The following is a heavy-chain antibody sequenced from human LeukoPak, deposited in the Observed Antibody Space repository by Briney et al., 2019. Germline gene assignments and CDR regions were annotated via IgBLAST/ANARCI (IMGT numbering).Heavy chain of an antibody. D-gene: IGHD6-19*01. CDR3: ARAGASAQWLVPVDAFDI. CDR2: INPNSGGT. V-gene: IGHV1-2*02. J-gene: IGHJ3*02. Sequence: ASVKVSCKASGYTFTGYYMHWVRQAPGQGLEWMGWINPNSGGTNYAQKFQGRVTMTRDTSISTAYMELSRLRSDDTAVYYCARAGASAQWLVPVDAFDIWGQGTMVTVSS. CDR1: GYTFTGYY.